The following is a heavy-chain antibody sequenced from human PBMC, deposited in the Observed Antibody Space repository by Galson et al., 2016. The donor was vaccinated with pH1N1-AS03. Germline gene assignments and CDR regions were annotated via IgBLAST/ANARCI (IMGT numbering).Heavy chain of an antibody. J-gene: IGHJ6*02. CDR3: ARPAHDFGRPYHMDV. Sequence: SLRLSCAASGFSFSTYWMSWVRQAPGKGPEWVANIHPDGSEKYYGDSVKGRFTISRDNAKNSPDLQMNSLGVEDTAVYYCARPAHDFGRPYHMDVWGQGTTVTVSS. CDR1: GFSFSTYW. D-gene: IGHD3/OR15-3a*01. CDR2: IHPDGSEK. V-gene: IGHV3-7*01.